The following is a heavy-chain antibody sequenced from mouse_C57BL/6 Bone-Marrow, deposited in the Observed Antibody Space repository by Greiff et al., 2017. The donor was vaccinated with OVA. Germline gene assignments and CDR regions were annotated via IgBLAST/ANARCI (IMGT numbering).Heavy chain of an antibody. CDR1: GFTFSSYA. CDR2: ISDGGSYT. J-gene: IGHJ3*01. D-gene: IGHD1-1*01. CDR3: ARENYYGSSLGWFAY. V-gene: IGHV5-4*01. Sequence: EVMLVESGGGLVKPGGSLKLSCAASGFTFSSYAMSWVRQTPEKRLEWVATISDGGSYTYYPDNVKGRFTISRDNAKNNLYLQMSHLKPEDTAMYYCARENYYGSSLGWFAYWGQGTLVTVSA.